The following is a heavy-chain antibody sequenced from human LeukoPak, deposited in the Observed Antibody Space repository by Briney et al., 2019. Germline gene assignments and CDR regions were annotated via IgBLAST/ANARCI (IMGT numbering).Heavy chain of an antibody. J-gene: IGHJ6*02. CDR3: ATVRWSGSYLRLYYYGMDV. Sequence: GASVKVSCKVSGYTLTELSMHWVRQAPGKGLEWMGGFDPEDGETIYAQKFQGRVTMTEDTSTDTAYMELSSLRSEDTAVYYCATVRWSGSYLRLYYYGMDVWGQGTTVTVSS. CDR1: GYTLTELS. D-gene: IGHD1-26*01. V-gene: IGHV1-24*01. CDR2: FDPEDGET.